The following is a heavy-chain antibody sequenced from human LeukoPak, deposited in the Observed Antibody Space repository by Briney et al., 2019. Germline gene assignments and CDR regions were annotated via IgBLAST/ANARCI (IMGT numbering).Heavy chain of an antibody. CDR1: GGSISSGSYY. J-gene: IGHJ4*02. CDR3: ARTPRGLVVDY. Sequence: SQTLSLTCTVSGGSISSGSYYWSWIRQPAGKGLEWIGRIYTSGSTNYNPSLKSRATISVDTSKNQFSLKLSSVTAADTAVYYCARTPRGLVVDYWGQGTLVTVSS. V-gene: IGHV4-61*02. CDR2: IYTSGST. D-gene: IGHD3/OR15-3a*01.